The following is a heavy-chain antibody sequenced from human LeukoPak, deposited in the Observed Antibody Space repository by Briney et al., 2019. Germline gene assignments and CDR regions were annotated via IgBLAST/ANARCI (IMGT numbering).Heavy chain of an antibody. J-gene: IGHJ3*02. CDR3: AKDRSSSWAGGAFDI. Sequence: GGSLRLSCAASGFTFDDYAMHWVRQAPGKGLEWVSGISWNSGSIGYADSVKGRFTISRDNAKNSLYLQMNSLRAEDTAVHYCAKDRSSSWAGGAFDIWGQGTMVTVSS. CDR1: GFTFDDYA. V-gene: IGHV3-9*01. D-gene: IGHD6-13*01. CDR2: ISWNSGSI.